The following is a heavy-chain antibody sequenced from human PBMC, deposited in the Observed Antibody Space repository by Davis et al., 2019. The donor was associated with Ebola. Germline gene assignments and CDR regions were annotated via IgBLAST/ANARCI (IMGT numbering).Heavy chain of an antibody. V-gene: IGHV3-33*01. D-gene: IGHD3-16*01. CDR2: IWYDGSNK. J-gene: IGHJ5*02. CDR1: GFTFSSYD. CDR3: ARVVDYPLSWFDP. Sequence: GESLKISCAASGFTFSSYDMHWVRQAPGKGLEWVAVIWYDGSNKYYADSVKGRFTISRDNAKNSLYLQMNSLRAEDTAVYYCARVVDYPLSWFDPWGQGTLVTVSS.